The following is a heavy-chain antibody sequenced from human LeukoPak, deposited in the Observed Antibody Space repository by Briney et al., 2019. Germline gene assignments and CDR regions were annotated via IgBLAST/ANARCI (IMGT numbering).Heavy chain of an antibody. CDR2: INTDGSNT. D-gene: IGHD3-10*01. J-gene: IGHJ5*02. CDR3: ARGGSGELSSWFDP. Sequence: GGSLRLSCAASGFTFSSYSMNWVRQAPGKGLVWVSRINTDGSNTIYADSVKGRFTISRDNAKNTLYLQMNSLRAEDTALYHCARGGSGELSSWFDPWGQGTLVTVSS. CDR1: GFTFSSYS. V-gene: IGHV3-74*01.